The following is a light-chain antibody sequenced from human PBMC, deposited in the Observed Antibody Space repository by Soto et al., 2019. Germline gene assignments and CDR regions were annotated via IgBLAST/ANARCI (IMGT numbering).Light chain of an antibody. V-gene: IGKV1-5*01. J-gene: IGKJ4*01. Sequence: DIQMTQSPSTLSASIGDRVTITCRASQSITTVLAWYQQKPGKAPQILIYDASKLEPGVPSRLRGGGSGTEFTLTISRLQPDDFATYYCQQYSTYPLPLGGGTRVEIK. CDR1: QSITTV. CDR3: QQYSTYPLP. CDR2: DAS.